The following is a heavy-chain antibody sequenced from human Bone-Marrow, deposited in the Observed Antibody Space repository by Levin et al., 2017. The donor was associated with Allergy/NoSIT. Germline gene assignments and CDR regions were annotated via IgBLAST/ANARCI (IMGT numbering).Heavy chain of an antibody. CDR3: ARPSRADNNAFDI. CDR2: IYPGDSDI. D-gene: IGHD1-1*01. Sequence: GESLKISCKASGYSFTTYWIGWVRQVPGKGLEWMGIIYPGDSDIRYSPSFQGQVTISVDKSISIAYLQWSSLKASDTAMYYCARPSRADNNAFDIWGQGTMVIVSS. J-gene: IGHJ3*02. V-gene: IGHV5-51*01. CDR1: GYSFTTYW.